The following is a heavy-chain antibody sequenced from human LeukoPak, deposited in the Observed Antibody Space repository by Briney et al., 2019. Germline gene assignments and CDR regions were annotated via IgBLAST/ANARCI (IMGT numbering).Heavy chain of an antibody. J-gene: IGHJ4*02. Sequence: GGSLRLSCAASGNYWMHWVRQVPGKGLEWVSSIGGLGGSTFYAVSVKGRFTISRDNSKNTLYLQMNSLRAEDTAVYYCAKRPDRSYYDRAGYYYFDYWGQGTLVTVSS. CDR3: AKRPDRSYYDRAGYYYFDY. V-gene: IGHV3-23*01. CDR1: GNYW. CDR2: IGGLGGST. D-gene: IGHD3-22*01.